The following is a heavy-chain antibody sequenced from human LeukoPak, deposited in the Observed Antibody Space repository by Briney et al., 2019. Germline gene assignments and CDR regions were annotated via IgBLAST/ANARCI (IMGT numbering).Heavy chain of an antibody. CDR3: ARVRGKSIVVVVARPNWFDP. D-gene: IGHD2-15*01. V-gene: IGHV1-2*02. J-gene: IGHJ5*02. CDR1: GYTFTGYY. CDR2: INPNSGGT. Sequence: GASVKVSCKASGYTFTGYYMHWVRQAPGQGLEWMGWINPNSGGTNYAQKFQGRVTMTRDTSTSTAYMELRSLRSDDTAVYYCARVRGKSIVVVVARPNWFDPWGQGTLVTVSS.